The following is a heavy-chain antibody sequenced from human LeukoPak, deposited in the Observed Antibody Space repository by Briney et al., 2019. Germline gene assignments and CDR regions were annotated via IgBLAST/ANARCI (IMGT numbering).Heavy chain of an antibody. CDR2: ISGSGGST. D-gene: IGHD2-15*01. V-gene: IGHV3-23*01. J-gene: IGHJ5*02. CDR1: GFTFNSHA. CDR3: AVHGYCSGGSCYPSGWFDP. Sequence: GGSLRPSCAASGFTFNSHAMTWVRQAPGKGLEWVSGISGSGGSTYYADSVKGRFTISRDNSKNTLYLQMNSLRAEDTAVYYCAVHGYCSGGSCYPSGWFDPWGQGTLVTVSS.